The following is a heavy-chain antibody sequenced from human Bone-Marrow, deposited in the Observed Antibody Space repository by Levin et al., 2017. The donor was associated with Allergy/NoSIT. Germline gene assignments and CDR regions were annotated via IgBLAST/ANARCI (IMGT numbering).Heavy chain of an antibody. D-gene: IGHD2-8*02. CDR1: GFAVNKYY. V-gene: IGHV3-53*01. Sequence: GESLKISCAASGFAVNKYYMSWVRLAPGKGLEWVSVIYSGGSTYYGESVEGRFTISRDNSKNTLYLQMSSVRPEDTAVYFCARGTAWRWADFWGQGTLVTVSS. J-gene: IGHJ4*02. CDR3: ARGTAWRWADF. CDR2: IYSGGST.